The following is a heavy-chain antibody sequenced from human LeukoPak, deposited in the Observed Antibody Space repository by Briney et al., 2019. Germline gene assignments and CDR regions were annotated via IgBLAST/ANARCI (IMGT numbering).Heavy chain of an antibody. V-gene: IGHV1-8*01. CDR3: ARGRTQMAAVLGH. CDR1: GYNVIAFD. D-gene: IGHD5-24*01. Sequence: GASVQVSCKASGYNVIAFDIHWVRQATGQGPEWVGWMNPHSGKTAYAQKFQGRVTMTRDISINTAYMELSGLRSEDTAVYYCARGRTQMAAVLGHWGQGSLVTVSS. CDR2: MNPHSGKT. J-gene: IGHJ5*02.